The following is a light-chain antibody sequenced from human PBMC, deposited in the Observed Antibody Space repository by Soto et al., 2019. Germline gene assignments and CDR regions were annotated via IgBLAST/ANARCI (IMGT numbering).Light chain of an antibody. Sequence: QSALTQPRSVSGSPGQSVTISCTGTSSDVGGYNYVSWYQQHPGKAPKLMIYDVSKRPSGVPDRFSGSKSGNTASLTISGLQAEDEADYSCCSYAGSGVVFGGGTKVTVL. CDR1: SSDVGGYNY. J-gene: IGLJ2*01. CDR2: DVS. V-gene: IGLV2-11*01. CDR3: CSYAGSGVV.